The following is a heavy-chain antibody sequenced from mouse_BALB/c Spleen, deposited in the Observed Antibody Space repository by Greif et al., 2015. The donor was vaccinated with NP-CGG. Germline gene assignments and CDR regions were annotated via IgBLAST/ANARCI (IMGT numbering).Heavy chain of an antibody. D-gene: IGHD1-1*01. CDR1: GYTFTDYY. CDR2: IYPGSGNT. V-gene: IGHV1-77*01. Sequence: QVQLQQSGAELARPGASVKLSCKASGYTFTDYYINWVKQRTGQGLEWIGEIYPGSGNTYYNEKFKGKATLTADKSSSTAYMQPSSLTSEDSAVYFCARGDYGSEAWFAYWGQGTLVTVSA. J-gene: IGHJ3*01. CDR3: ARGDYGSEAWFAY.